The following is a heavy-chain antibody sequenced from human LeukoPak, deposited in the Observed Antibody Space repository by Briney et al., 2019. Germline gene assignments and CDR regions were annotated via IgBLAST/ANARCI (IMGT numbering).Heavy chain of an antibody. CDR2: INLDGSQK. CDR1: GDSIRRDNYY. CDR3: ARKRPNYFDY. Sequence: ETLSLTCTVSGDSIRRDNYYWGWIRQPPGKGPEWVANINLDGSQKYYVDSVKGRFTISRDNAENSLYLQMNSLRAEDTALYYCARKRPNYFDYWGQGTLVTVSS. V-gene: IGHV3-7*01. J-gene: IGHJ4*02.